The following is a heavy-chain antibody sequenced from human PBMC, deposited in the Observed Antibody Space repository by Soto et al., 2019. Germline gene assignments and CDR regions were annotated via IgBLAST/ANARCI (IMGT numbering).Heavy chain of an antibody. CDR1: GFTFSSYW. Sequence: GGSLRLSCAASGFTFSSYWMHCVRQAPGKGLVWVSRINSDGSSTSYADSVKGRFTISRDNAKNTLYLQMNSLRAEDTAVYYCARVNNYDFWSGYYFFDPWGQGTLVTVSS. D-gene: IGHD3-3*01. CDR3: ARVNNYDFWSGYYFFDP. J-gene: IGHJ5*02. CDR2: INSDGSST. V-gene: IGHV3-74*01.